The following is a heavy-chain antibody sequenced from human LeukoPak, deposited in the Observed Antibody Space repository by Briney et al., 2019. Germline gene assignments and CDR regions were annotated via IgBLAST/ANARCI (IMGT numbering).Heavy chain of an antibody. Sequence: ASVKVSCKVSGYTLTELSMHWVRQAPGKGLEWMGGFDPEDGETIYAQKFQGRVTMTEDTSTDTAYMELSSLRSEDTAVYYCATGGPFFGDDSGSYQDRAYWGQGTLVTVSS. V-gene: IGHV1-24*01. CDR2: FDPEDGET. D-gene: IGHD1-26*01. CDR1: GYTLTELS. J-gene: IGHJ4*02. CDR3: ATGGPFFGDDSGSYQDRAY.